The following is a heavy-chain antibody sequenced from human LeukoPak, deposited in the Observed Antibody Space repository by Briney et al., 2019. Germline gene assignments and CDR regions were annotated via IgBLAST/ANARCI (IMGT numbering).Heavy chain of an antibody. J-gene: IGHJ4*02. CDR3: ARGGDY. CDR2: IYTSGST. CDR1: GGSISSGSYY. V-gene: IGHV4-61*02. Sequence: SETLSFTCTVSGGSISSGSYYWSWIRQPAGKGLEWIGRIYTSGSTNYNPSLKSRVTISVDTSKNQFSLKLSSATAADTAVYYCARGGDYWGQGTLVTVSS.